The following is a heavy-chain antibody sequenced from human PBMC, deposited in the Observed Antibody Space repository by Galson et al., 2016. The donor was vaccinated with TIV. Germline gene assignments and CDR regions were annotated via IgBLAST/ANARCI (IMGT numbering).Heavy chain of an antibody. J-gene: IGHJ6*02. CDR1: GFTFDAYA. V-gene: IGHV3-9*01. D-gene: IGHD1-26*01. CDR2: IHWSSGSM. CDR3: AKGAKEHVYHAMDV. Sequence: SLRLSCAPSGFTFDAYAMHWVRQAPGKGLEWVSGIHWSSGSMGYAGSVKGRFTISRDNAKNSLFLQMNSLRAEDTALYYCAKGAKEHVYHAMDVWGQGTTVTVSS.